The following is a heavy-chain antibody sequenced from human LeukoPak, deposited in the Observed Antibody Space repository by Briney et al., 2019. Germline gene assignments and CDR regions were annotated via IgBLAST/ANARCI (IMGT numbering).Heavy chain of an antibody. D-gene: IGHD3-3*01. J-gene: IGHJ6*03. V-gene: IGHV1-2*02. CDR1: GYTFTGNY. CDR3: ARDPIYYDFWSGSYYYYYMDV. Sequence: ASVKVSCKASGYTFTGNYMHWVRQAPGQGLEWMGWINPNSGGTNYAQKFQGRVTMTRDTSISTAYMELSRLRSDDTAVYYCARDPIYYDFWSGSYYYYYMDVWGKGTTVTVSS. CDR2: INPNSGGT.